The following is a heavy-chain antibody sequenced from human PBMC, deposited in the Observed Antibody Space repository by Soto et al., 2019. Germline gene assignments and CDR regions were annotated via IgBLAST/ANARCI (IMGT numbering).Heavy chain of an antibody. D-gene: IGHD6-6*01. CDR1: GGTFSSYA. J-gene: IGHJ4*02. CDR2: IIPIFGTA. CDR3: ASHEYSSSSNFDY. V-gene: IGHV1-69*06. Sequence: GASVKVSCKASGGTFSSYAISWVRQAPGQGLEWMGGIIPIFGTANYAQKFQGRVTITADKSTSTAYMELSSLRSEDTAVYYCASHEYSSSSNFDYWGQGTLVTVSS.